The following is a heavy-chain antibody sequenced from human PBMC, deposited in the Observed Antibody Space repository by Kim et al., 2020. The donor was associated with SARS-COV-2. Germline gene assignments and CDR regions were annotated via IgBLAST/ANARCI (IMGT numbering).Heavy chain of an antibody. CDR2: IYYSGST. Sequence: SETLSLTCTVSGGSISSYYWSWIRQPPGKGLEWIGYIYYSGSTNYNPSLKSRVTISVDTSKNQFSLKLSSVTAADTAVYYCARTAIAAAGEPGFDYWGQGTLVTVSS. J-gene: IGHJ4*02. V-gene: IGHV4-59*08. CDR3: ARTAIAAAGEPGFDY. D-gene: IGHD6-13*01. CDR1: GGSISSYY.